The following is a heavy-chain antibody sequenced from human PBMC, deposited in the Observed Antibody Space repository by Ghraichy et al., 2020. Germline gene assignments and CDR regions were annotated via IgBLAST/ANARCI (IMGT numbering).Heavy chain of an antibody. CDR3: ARDSIIQLWLLDYYYYGMDV. Sequence: ASVKVSCKASGYTFTSYAMHWVRQAPGQRLEWMGWINAGNGNTKYSQKFQGRVTITRDTSASTAYMELSSLRSEDTAVYYCARDSIIQLWLLDYYYYGMDVWGQGTTVTVSS. J-gene: IGHJ6*02. V-gene: IGHV1-3*01. CDR1: GYTFTSYA. D-gene: IGHD5-18*01. CDR2: INAGNGNT.